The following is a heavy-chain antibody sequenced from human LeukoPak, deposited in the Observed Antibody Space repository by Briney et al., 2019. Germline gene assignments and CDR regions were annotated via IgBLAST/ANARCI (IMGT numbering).Heavy chain of an antibody. CDR2: IKNDGSTT. CDR3: HPLAYVSN. J-gene: IGHJ4*02. CDR1: GFSFSSRW. V-gene: IGHV3-74*01. D-gene: IGHD3-22*01. Sequence: QTGGSLRLSCAVSGFSFSSRWMHWVRQALGKGLVWVALIKNDGSTTNYADSVKGRFTASRDDAKNSVYLQMSSLRAEDTAVYYCHPLAYVSNWGQGTLVTVSS.